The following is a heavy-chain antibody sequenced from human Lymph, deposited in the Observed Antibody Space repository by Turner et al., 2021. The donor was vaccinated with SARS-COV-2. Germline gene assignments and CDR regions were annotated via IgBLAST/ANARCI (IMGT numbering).Heavy chain of an antibody. V-gene: IGHV4-39*01. CDR3: ARHFTIFGVAGSWFDP. CDR2: IYYSGST. Sequence: QLQLQESGPGLVKPSETLSLTCTVPGGSISSSSDYWGWIRQPPGKGLELIGSIYYSGSTDYNPSLKSRVTIFVDTSKNQFSLKLSSVTAADTAVYYCARHFTIFGVAGSWFDPWGQGTLVTVSS. CDR1: GGSISSSSDY. D-gene: IGHD3-3*01. J-gene: IGHJ5*02.